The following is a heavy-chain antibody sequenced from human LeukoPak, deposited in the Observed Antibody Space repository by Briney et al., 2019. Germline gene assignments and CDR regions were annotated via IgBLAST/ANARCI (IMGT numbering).Heavy chain of an antibody. Sequence: GSSVKVSCKGSIGTFSSYAISGVRQAPGEGVEWMGGIIPIFGTAHYAQKFQGRVTITADESTSTAYMELSSLRSEDTAVYYCARKESRILTGYYPLTKWGQGTLVTVSS. D-gene: IGHD3-9*01. J-gene: IGHJ4*02. CDR3: ARKESRILTGYYPLTK. CDR1: IGTFSSYA. CDR2: IIPIFGTA. V-gene: IGHV1-69*01.